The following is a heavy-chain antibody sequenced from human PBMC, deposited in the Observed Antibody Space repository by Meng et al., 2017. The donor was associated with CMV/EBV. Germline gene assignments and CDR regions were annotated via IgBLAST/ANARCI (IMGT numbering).Heavy chain of an antibody. V-gene: IGHV3-23*01. CDR1: GFTFSSYA. J-gene: IGHJ4*02. CDR2: ISGSGGST. D-gene: IGHD6-6*01. CDR3: AKGFRVAARPSYFDY. Sequence: GSLKISCAASGFTFSSYAMSWVRQAPGKGLEWVSAISGSGGSTYYADSVKGRFTISRDNSKNTLYLQMNSLRAEDTAVYYCAKGFRVAARPSYFDYWGQGTLVTVSS.